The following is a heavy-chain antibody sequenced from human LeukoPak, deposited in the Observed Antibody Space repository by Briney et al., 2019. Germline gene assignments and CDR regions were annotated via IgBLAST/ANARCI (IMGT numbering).Heavy chain of an antibody. CDR2: IYYSGST. J-gene: IGHJ4*02. Sequence: SETLSLTCTVSGGSISSYYWSWIRQPPGKGLEWIGYIYYSGSTNYNPSLKSRVTISVDTSKNQFSLKLSSVTAADTAVYYCARVGLPYYYDSSGYYGNYFDYWGREPWSPSPQ. CDR3: ARVGLPYYYDSSGYYGNYFDY. D-gene: IGHD3-22*01. CDR1: GGSISSYY. V-gene: IGHV4-59*01.